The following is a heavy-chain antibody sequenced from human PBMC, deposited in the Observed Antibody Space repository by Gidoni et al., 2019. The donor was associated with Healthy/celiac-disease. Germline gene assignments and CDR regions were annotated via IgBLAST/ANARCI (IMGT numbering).Heavy chain of an antibody. J-gene: IGHJ4*02. CDR2: IKSKTDGGTT. CDR3: TTDRTAMVWADFDY. CDR1: GFTFSNAW. D-gene: IGHD5-18*01. Sequence: EVQLVESGGGLVKPGGSLRLSCAASGFTFSNAWMSWVRQAPGKGLEWVGRIKSKTDGGTTDYAAPVKGRFTISRDDSKNTLYLQMNSLKTEDTAVYYCTTDRTAMVWADFDYWGQGTLVTVSS. V-gene: IGHV3-15*01.